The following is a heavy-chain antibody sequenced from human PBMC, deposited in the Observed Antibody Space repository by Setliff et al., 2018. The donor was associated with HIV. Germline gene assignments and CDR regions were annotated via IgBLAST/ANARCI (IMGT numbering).Heavy chain of an antibody. CDR2: IYYTGTT. Sequence: SETLSLTCTVSGGSISRSAPYWAWIRQSPGKRLEWTGTIYYTGTTYYNPSLKSRVIISVDTFKSQFFLNLTSVTAADTAVYYCARHVVVFGVVIIVDYYMDVWGKGTTVTVSS. V-gene: IGHV4-39*01. J-gene: IGHJ6*03. CDR1: GGSISRSAPY. D-gene: IGHD3-3*01. CDR3: ARHVVVFGVVIIVDYYMDV.